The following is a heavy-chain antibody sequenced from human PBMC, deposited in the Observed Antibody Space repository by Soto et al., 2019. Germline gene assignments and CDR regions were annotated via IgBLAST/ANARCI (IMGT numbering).Heavy chain of an antibody. Sequence: PGGSLRLSCAASGLTLSGSRIHWVRQTSGKGLEWVGRIRSKADSYATAYAASVRGRFTISRDDSKNTAYLQMNSLKTEDTAVYYCTSQYCGGDCSRVDPWGQGTLVTVSS. CDR1: GLTLSGSR. CDR3: TSQYCGGDCSRVDP. V-gene: IGHV3-73*01. D-gene: IGHD2-21*02. CDR2: IRSKADSYAT. J-gene: IGHJ5*02.